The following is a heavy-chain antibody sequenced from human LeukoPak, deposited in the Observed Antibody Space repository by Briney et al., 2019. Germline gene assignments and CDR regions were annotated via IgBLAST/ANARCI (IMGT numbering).Heavy chain of an antibody. CDR3: AKVGNYYDSSGYYSPLLFDY. J-gene: IGHJ4*02. CDR2: IWYDGSNK. Sequence: GGSLRLSCAASGFTFSSYGMHWVRQAPGKGLEWVAVIWYDGSNKYYADSVKGRFTISRDNSKNTLYLQMNSLRAEDTAVYYCAKVGNYYDSSGYYSPLLFDYWGQGTLVTVSS. V-gene: IGHV3-30*02. D-gene: IGHD3-22*01. CDR1: GFTFSSYG.